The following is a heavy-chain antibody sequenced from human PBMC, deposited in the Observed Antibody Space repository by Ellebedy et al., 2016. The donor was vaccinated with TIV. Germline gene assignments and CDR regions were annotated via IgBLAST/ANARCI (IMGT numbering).Heavy chain of an antibody. CDR2: INAGNGNT. CDR3: AREYTHDGSNYYYGMDV. J-gene: IGHJ6*02. CDR1: GYTFTSYD. D-gene: IGHD1-1*01. Sequence: AASVKVSCKASGYTFTSYDINWVRQATGQRLEWMGWINAGNGNTKYSQKFQGRVTMTRDTSTSTVYMELSSLRSEDTAVYYCAREYTHDGSNYYYGMDVWGQGTTVTVSS. V-gene: IGHV1-8*01.